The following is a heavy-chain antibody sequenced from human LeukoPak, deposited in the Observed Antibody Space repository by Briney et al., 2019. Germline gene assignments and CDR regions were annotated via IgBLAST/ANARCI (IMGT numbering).Heavy chain of an antibody. Sequence: GGSLRLSCAASGFTFSDYSMSWIRQAPGKGLEWVSYISSVGSTIYYANSVKGRFTISRDNAKNSLYLQMNSLRAEDTAVYYCAKLIAAAAHDAFDIWGQGTMVTVSS. CDR2: ISSVGSTI. V-gene: IGHV3-11*04. CDR3: AKLIAAAAHDAFDI. J-gene: IGHJ3*02. D-gene: IGHD6-13*01. CDR1: GFTFSDYS.